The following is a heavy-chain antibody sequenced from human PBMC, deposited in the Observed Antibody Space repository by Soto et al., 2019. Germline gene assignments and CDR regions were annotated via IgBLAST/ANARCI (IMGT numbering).Heavy chain of an antibody. D-gene: IGHD5-18*01. CDR1: GGIFRSNA. Sequence: QVQLVQSGAEVRKPGSSVKVSCKSSGGIFRSNAISWVRQAPGQGLEWMGAIIPQFPTPYYAQKFQGRVTLTADESTSTAYMALNSLTSDDTAVYFCARDAADTPMVYWGQGTPLTVSS. J-gene: IGHJ4*02. CDR2: IIPQFPTP. CDR3: ARDAADTPMVY. V-gene: IGHV1-69*01.